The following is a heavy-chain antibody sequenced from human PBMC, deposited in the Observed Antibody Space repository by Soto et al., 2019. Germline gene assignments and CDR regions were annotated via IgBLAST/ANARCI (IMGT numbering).Heavy chain of an antibody. D-gene: IGHD6-13*01. CDR1: GGSISSSSYY. CDR2: IYYSWST. V-gene: IGHV4-39*01. Sequence: SETLSLTCTVSGGSISSSSYYWGWIRQPPGKGLEWIGSIYYSWSTYYNPSLKSRVTISVDTSKNQFSLKLSSVTAADTAVYYCARSTPGYSSSWYGGGFYYYGMDVWGQGTTVTVSS. J-gene: IGHJ6*02. CDR3: ARSTPGYSSSWYGGGFYYYGMDV.